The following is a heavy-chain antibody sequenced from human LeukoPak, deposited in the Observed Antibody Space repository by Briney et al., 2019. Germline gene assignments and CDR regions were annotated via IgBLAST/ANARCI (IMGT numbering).Heavy chain of an antibody. CDR1: GFTFSSYG. D-gene: IGHD2-15*01. V-gene: IGHV3-30*02. CDR2: IRYDGSNK. Sequence: GGSLRLSCAASGFTFSSYGMHWVRQAPGKGLEWVAFIRYDGSNKYCADSVKGRFTISRDNSKNTLYLQMNSLRAEDTAVYYCAKDRAPYCSGGSCYSGFDYWGQGTLVTVSS. CDR3: AKDRAPYCSGGSCYSGFDY. J-gene: IGHJ4*02.